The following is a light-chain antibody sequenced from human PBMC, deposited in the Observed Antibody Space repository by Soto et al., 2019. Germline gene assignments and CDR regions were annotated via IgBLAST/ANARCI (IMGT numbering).Light chain of an antibody. CDR2: DAS. Sequence: EIVLTQSPATLSLSPGERATLSCRASQSVRSFLAWYQQKPGQAPRLLIFDASNRATGIPGRFRGSGSGTDFTLTISSLEPEDFAVYYCQQGGTFGQGTKVDIK. J-gene: IGKJ1*01. CDR1: QSVRSF. V-gene: IGKV3-11*01. CDR3: QQGGT.